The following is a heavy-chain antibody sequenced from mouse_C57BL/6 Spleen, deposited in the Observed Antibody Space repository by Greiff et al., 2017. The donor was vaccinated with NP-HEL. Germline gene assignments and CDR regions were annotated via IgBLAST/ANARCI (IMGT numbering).Heavy chain of an antibody. V-gene: IGHV5-15*01. CDR3: ARQSSYAGTYFDY. CDR2: ISNLAYSI. J-gene: IGHJ2*01. Sequence: EVQLQESGGGLVQPGGSLKLSCAASGFTFSDYGMAWVRQAPRKGPEWVAFISNLAYSIYYADTVTGRFTISRENAKNTLYLEMSSLRSEDTAMYYCARQSSYAGTYFDYWGQGTTLTVSS. CDR1: GFTFSDYG. D-gene: IGHD1-1*01.